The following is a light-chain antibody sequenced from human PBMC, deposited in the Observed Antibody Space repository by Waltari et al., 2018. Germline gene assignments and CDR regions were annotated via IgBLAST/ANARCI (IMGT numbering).Light chain of an antibody. Sequence: IVLTQSPGTLSLSPGERATLSCRASQSVSRTVAWYQQKPGQAPRLLIYGASTRAAGITDSVSGSWSGTDLRLTFSRLEPEDFAVYYCQHYVRLPVTFGQGTKVEIK. CDR1: QSVSRTV. V-gene: IGKV3-20*01. J-gene: IGKJ1*01. CDR2: GAS. CDR3: QHYVRLPVT.